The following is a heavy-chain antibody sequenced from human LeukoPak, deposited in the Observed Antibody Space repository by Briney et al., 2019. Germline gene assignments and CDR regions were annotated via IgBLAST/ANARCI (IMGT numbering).Heavy chain of an antibody. CDR2: IYPGDSDT. D-gene: IGHD3-10*01. V-gene: IGHV5-51*01. CDR3: ARLAYYYGSGSSRQFDY. Sequence: GESLKIPCKASGYSFTGYWIAWVRQMPGKGLEWMGIIYPGDSDTRYSPSFQGQVTISADKSISTAYLQWSSLKASDTAMYYCARLAYYYGSGSSRQFDYWGQGTLVTVSS. CDR1: GYSFTGYW. J-gene: IGHJ4*02.